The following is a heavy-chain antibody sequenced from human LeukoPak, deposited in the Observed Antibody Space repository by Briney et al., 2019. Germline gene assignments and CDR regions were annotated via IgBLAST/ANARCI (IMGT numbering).Heavy chain of an antibody. D-gene: IGHD3-22*01. CDR2: IRYDGSNK. V-gene: IGHV3-30*02. CDR3: AKGRVHYYDSSGYSPFDY. Sequence: GGSLRLSCVASGFTFSSDAMHWVRQAPGKGLEWVAFIRYDGSNKYYADSVKGRFTISRDNSKNTLYLQMNSLRAEDTAVYYCAKGRVHYYDSSGYSPFDYWGQGTLVTVSS. J-gene: IGHJ4*02. CDR1: GFTFSSDA.